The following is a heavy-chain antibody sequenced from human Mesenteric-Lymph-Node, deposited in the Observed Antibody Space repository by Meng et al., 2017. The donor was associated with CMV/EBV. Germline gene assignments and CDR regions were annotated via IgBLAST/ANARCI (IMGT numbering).Heavy chain of an antibody. V-gene: IGHV1-46*01. CDR1: GDTFTSYY. CDR3: ARDGQTGSGKYYFDY. J-gene: IGHJ4*02. Sequence: SGDTFTSYYMYWVRQAPGQGLEWMGIINPSGGGTSYAQKFQGRVTMTRDTSTSTVYMELSSLRSEDSAVYYCARDGQTGSGKYYFDYWGQGTLVTVSS. D-gene: IGHD3-10*01. CDR2: INPSGGGT.